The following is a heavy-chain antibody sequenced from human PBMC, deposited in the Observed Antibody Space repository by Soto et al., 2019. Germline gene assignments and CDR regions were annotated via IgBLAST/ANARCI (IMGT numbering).Heavy chain of an antibody. CDR1: GFTFSSYS. CDR2: ISSSSMTI. D-gene: IGHD3-10*01. V-gene: IGHV3-48*01. Sequence: EVQLVESGGGLVQPGGSLRLSCAASGFTFSSYSMNWVRQAPGKGLEWVSYISSSSMTIYYANSVKGRFTISGDNAKNSLYLQMNSLRAEDTAVYCCARDRVRATRYFDYWGQGTLVTVSS. CDR3: ARDRVRATRYFDY. J-gene: IGHJ4*02.